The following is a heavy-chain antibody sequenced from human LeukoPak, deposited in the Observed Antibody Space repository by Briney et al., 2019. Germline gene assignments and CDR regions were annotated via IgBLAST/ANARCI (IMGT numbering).Heavy chain of an antibody. V-gene: IGHV4-34*01. CDR2: INHSGST. CDR1: GGSFSGYY. CDR3: ARGSARNYGGFYYFDY. J-gene: IGHJ4*02. D-gene: IGHD4-23*01. Sequence: PSETLSLTCAVYGGSFSGYYWSWIRQPPGKGLEWIGEINHSGSTNYNPSLKSRVTISVDTSKNQFSLKLSSVTAADTAVYYCARGSARNYGGFYYFDYWGQGTLVTVSS.